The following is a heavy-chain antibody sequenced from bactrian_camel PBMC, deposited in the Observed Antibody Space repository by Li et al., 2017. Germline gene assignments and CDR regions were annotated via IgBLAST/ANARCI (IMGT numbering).Heavy chain of an antibody. V-gene: IGHV3S53*01. D-gene: IGHD6*01. CDR1: GFTFSRYC. CDR2: ITSGGRT. CDR3: AAVRSGWGTVATDCRAGQLSASDFAA. Sequence: HVQLVESGGGSVQPGGSLRLSCAASGFTFSRYCMGWFRQAPGKERETVAAITSGGRTYYTGSSSMKGRFTISQDTGKDTIYLQMNSLRPDDTGTYFCAAVRSGWGTVATDCRAGQLSASDFAAWGQGTQVTVS. J-gene: IGHJ6*01.